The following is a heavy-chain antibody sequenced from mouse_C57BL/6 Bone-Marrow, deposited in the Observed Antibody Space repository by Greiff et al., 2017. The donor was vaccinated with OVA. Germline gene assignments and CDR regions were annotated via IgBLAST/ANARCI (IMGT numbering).Heavy chain of an antibody. CDR2: IYPGSGST. D-gene: IGHD1-1*01. CDR3: ARFTTVVARFDY. Sequence: QVQLQQSGAELVKPGASVKMSCKASGYTFTSYWITWVKQRPGQGLEWIGDIYPGSGSTNYNEKFKSKATLTVDTSSSTAYMQLSSLTSEDSAVYYCARFTTVVARFDYWGQGTTLTVSS. V-gene: IGHV1-55*01. CDR1: GYTFTSYW. J-gene: IGHJ2*01.